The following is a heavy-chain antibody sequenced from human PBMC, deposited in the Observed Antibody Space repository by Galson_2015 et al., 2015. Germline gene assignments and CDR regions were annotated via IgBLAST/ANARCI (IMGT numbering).Heavy chain of an antibody. CDR1: GFTVATHY. V-gene: IGHV3-53*01. J-gene: IGHJ4*02. CDR2: IYSDGSS. Sequence: SLRLSCAASGFTVATHYMSWVRQAPGKGPEWVSVIYSDGSSFYGDSVTGRFAISRDSSKNALYLQMNSLRAEDTAVYYCARAPLRDYGDYLDYWGQGALVTVSS. CDR3: ARAPLRDYGDYLDY. D-gene: IGHD4-17*01.